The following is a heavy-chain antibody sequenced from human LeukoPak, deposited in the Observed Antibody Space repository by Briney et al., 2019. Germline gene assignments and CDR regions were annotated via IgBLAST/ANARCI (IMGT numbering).Heavy chain of an antibody. CDR3: ARDQGELWFGE. CDR1: GGSISSSNW. CDR2: IYHSGST. D-gene: IGHD3-10*01. Sequence: SGTLSLTCAVSGGSISSSNWWSWVRPPPGKELEWIGEIYHSGSTNYNPSLKSRVTISVDTSKNQFSLKLSSVTAADTAVYYCARDQGELWFGEWGQGTLVTVSS. V-gene: IGHV4-4*02. J-gene: IGHJ4*02.